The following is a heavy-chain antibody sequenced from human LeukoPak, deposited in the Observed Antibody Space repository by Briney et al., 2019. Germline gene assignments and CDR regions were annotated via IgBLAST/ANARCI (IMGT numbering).Heavy chain of an antibody. CDR1: VFTFSSYA. J-gene: IGHJ4*02. Sequence: GGSLRLSCVASVFTFSSYAMKWVRQAPGKGLEWVSGISGSCGSTYCADPVKRRFSISRDNSKNTVYLQMSSLRAEDTAIYYCAKDRGDAANRYFDYWGQGTLVTVSS. CDR3: AKDRGDAANRYFDY. CDR2: ISGSCGST. V-gene: IGHV3-23*01. D-gene: IGHD4-17*01.